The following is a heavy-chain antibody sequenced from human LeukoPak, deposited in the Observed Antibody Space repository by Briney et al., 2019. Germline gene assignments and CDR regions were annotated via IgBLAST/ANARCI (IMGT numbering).Heavy chain of an antibody. CDR3: AKTIFGVVTPIDY. D-gene: IGHD3-3*01. CDR1: GFTFSSYA. J-gene: IGHJ4*02. V-gene: IGHV3-23*01. CDR2: ISGSGGST. Sequence: GRSLRLSCAASGFTFSSYAMSWVRQAPGKGLEWVSAISGSGGSTYYADSVKGRFTISRDNSKNTLYLQMNSLRAEDTAVYYCAKTIFGVVTPIDYWGQGTLVTVSS.